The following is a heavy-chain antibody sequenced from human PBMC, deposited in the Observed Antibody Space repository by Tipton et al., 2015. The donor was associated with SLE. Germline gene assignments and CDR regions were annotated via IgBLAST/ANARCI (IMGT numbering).Heavy chain of an antibody. V-gene: IGHV1-3*01. CDR3: ARDQRWLPGD. D-gene: IGHD5-24*01. J-gene: IGHJ4*02. CDR1: GYTLSGES. Sequence: QSGPEVKKPGASVKVSCKASGYTLSGESIQWVRQGPGQRLEWMGYINVTNGNTGYSQRFQGRVTITKDTSATTAYMGLSSLRFEDSGVKYCARDQRWLPGDWGQGALVTVSS. CDR2: INVTNGNT.